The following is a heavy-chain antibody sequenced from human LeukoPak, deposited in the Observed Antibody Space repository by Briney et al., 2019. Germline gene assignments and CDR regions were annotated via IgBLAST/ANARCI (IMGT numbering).Heavy chain of an antibody. CDR3: ARGLNYYDSSGYYYPGYYYYYMDV. CDR2: INPNSGGT. V-gene: IGHV1-2*02. J-gene: IGHJ6*03. Sequence: ASVKVSCKASRGTFSSYAISWVRQPPGQGLEWMGWINPNSGGTNYAQKFQGRVTMTRDTSISTAYMELSRLRSDDTAVYYCARGLNYYDSSGYYYPGYYYYYMDVWGKGTTVTISS. CDR1: RGTFSSYA. D-gene: IGHD3-22*01.